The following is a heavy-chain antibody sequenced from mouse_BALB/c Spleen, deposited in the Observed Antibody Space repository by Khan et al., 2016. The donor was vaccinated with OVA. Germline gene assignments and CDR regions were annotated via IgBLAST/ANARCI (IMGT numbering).Heavy chain of an antibody. CDR2: IYPGSGST. CDR1: GYTFTSYW. J-gene: IGHJ3*01. D-gene: IGHD2-1*01. CDR3: TRGVYYGKSLFAY. Sequence: LQQPGSELVRPGASVKLSCKASGYTFTSYWMHWVKQRHGQGLEWIGNIYPGSGSTNYDEMFKSKGTLTVDTSSRPAYMYRRSRTSEDSAGYDCTRGVYYGKSLFAYWGQGTLVTVSA. V-gene: IGHV1S22*01.